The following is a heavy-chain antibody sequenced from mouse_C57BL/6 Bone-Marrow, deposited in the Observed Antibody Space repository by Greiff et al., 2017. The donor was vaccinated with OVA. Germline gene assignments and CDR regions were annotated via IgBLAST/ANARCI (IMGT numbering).Heavy chain of an antibody. CDR1: GYTFTDYE. J-gene: IGHJ4*01. D-gene: IGHD2-5*01. V-gene: IGHV1-15*01. Sequence: QVQLQQSGAELVRPGASVTLSCKASGYTFTDYEMHWVKQTPVHGLEWIGAIDPETGGTAYNQKFKGMAILTADKSSSTAYMELRSLTSEDSAVYYCTRGYSNYYAMDYWGQGTSVTVSS. CDR3: TRGYSNYYAMDY. CDR2: IDPETGGT.